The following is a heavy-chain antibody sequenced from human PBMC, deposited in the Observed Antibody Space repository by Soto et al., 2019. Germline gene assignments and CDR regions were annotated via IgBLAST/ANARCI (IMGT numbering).Heavy chain of an antibody. D-gene: IGHD3-22*01. CDR1: GGSISSSSYY. V-gene: IGHV4-39*01. CDR3: ARQNSDPDSSGYYGGSEFDY. Sequence: SETLSLTCTVSGGSISSSSYYWGWIRQPPGKGLEWIGSIYYSGSTYYNPSLKSRVTISVDTSKNQFSLKLSSVTASDTAVYYCARQNSDPDSSGYYGGSEFDYWGQGTLVTVSS. CDR2: IYYSGST. J-gene: IGHJ4*02.